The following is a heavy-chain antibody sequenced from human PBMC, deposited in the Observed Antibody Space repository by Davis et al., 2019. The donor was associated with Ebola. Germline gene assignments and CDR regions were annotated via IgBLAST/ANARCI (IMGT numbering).Heavy chain of an antibody. CDR2: KWRDGSNE. CDR1: GFTFSTYG. J-gene: IGHJ4*02. Sequence: PRGSLRLSCTASGFTFSTYGFYWVRQAPGKGLEWVAVKWRDGSNEYYADSVKGRFTMSRDNSKDTLYLQMNSLRAEDTATYYCARFCHYTDCSYFDYWGQGTMVAVSS. V-gene: IGHV3-33*01. D-gene: IGHD2-15*01. CDR3: ARFCHYTDCSYFDY.